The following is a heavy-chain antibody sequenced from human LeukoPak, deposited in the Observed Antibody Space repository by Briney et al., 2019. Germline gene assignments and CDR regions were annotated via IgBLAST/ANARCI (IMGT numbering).Heavy chain of an antibody. CDR2: IIPIFGTA. D-gene: IGHD3-22*01. J-gene: IGHJ4*02. V-gene: IGHV1-69*13. Sequence: ASVKVSCKASGYTFTSYGISWVRQAPGQGLEWMGGIIPIFGTANYAQKFQGRVTITADESTSTAYMELSSLRSEDTAVYYCARNVYYYDSSGYPDYWSQGTLVTVSS. CDR3: ARNVYYYDSSGYPDY. CDR1: GYTFTSYG.